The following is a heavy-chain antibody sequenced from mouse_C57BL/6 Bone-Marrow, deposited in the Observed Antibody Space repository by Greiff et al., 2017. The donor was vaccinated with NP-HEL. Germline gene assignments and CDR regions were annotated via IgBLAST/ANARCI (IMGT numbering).Heavy chain of an antibody. CDR3: AIKITAVVANFDY. V-gene: IGHV1-78*01. D-gene: IGHD1-1*01. J-gene: IGHJ2*01. Sequence: VKLMESDAELVKPGASVKISCKVSGYTFTNHTIHWMKQRPEQGLEWIGYIYPRDGSTKYNEKFKGKATLTADKSSSTAYMQLNSLTSGETAVYFCAIKITAVVANFDYWGQGTTLTVSS. CDR2: IYPRDGST. CDR1: GYTFTNHT.